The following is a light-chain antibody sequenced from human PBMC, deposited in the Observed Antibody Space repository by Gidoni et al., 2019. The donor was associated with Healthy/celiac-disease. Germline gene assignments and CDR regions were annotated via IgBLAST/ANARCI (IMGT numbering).Light chain of an antibody. CDR3: AAWDDSLSGYV. CDR1: SSNIGSNY. J-gene: IGLJ1*01. CDR2: RNN. Sequence: QSVLTQPPSASGTPGKRVTIPCSGSSSNIGSNYGYWYQQLPGTAPKLLIYRNNQRPSGVPDRFSGSKSGTSASLAISGLRSEDEADYYCAAWDDSLSGYVFGTGTKVTVL. V-gene: IGLV1-47*01.